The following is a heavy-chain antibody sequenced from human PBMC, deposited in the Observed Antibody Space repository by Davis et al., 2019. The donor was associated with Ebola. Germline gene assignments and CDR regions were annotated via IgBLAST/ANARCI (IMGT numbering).Heavy chain of an antibody. Sequence: SVKVSCKASGYTFTSYYMHWVRQAPGQGLEWMGGIIPIFGTANYAQKFQGRVTITADESTSTAYMELSSLRSEDTAVYYCAREKGYLGGAATGYYYYYYMDVWGKGTTVTVSS. CDR3: AREKGYLGGAATGYYYYYYMDV. D-gene: IGHD1-14*01. CDR1: GYTFTSYY. V-gene: IGHV1-69*13. J-gene: IGHJ6*03. CDR2: IIPIFGTA.